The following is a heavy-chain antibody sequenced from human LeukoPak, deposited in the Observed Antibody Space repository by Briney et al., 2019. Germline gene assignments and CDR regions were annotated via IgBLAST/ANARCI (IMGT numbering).Heavy chain of an antibody. CDR2: ISSSSSTT. CDR1: GFTLSSYS. Sequence: GWSLRLSCAASGFTLSSYSMNWLRQAPGKGLEGVSYISSSSSTTYYADSVKGRFTISRDNAKNSLYLQMNSLRAEDTAVYYCAKDRDDYVWGSYRYTAYFDYWGQGTLVTVSS. J-gene: IGHJ4*02. V-gene: IGHV3-48*01. D-gene: IGHD3-16*02. CDR3: AKDRDDYVWGSYRYTAYFDY.